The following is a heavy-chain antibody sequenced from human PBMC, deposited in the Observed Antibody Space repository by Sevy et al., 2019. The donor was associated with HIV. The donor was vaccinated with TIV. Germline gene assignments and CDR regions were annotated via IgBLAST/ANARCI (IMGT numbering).Heavy chain of an antibody. Sequence: ASVKVSCKASGYTFTSYYMHWVRQAPGQGLEWMGIINPSGGSTSYAQKFQGRVTMTRDTSTSTVYMELSSLRSEDTAVYDCARSVTAGYSYGPDLDYWGQGTLVTVSS. CDR2: INPSGGST. D-gene: IGHD5-18*01. J-gene: IGHJ4*02. CDR3: ARSVTAGYSYGPDLDY. CDR1: GYTFTSYY. V-gene: IGHV1-46*01.